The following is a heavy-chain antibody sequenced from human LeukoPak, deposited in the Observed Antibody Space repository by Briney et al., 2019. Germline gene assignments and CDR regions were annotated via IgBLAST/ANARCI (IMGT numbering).Heavy chain of an antibody. CDR3: ARDEDGDYYGY. CDR2: INPSGGST. CDR1: GGTFSSYA. Sequence: ASVKVSCKASGGTFSSYAISWVRQAPGQGLEWMGIINPSGGSTSYAQKFQGGVTMTRDTSTSTVYMELSSLRSEDTAVYYCARDEDGDYYGYWGQGTLVTVSS. J-gene: IGHJ4*02. D-gene: IGHD4-17*01. V-gene: IGHV1-46*01.